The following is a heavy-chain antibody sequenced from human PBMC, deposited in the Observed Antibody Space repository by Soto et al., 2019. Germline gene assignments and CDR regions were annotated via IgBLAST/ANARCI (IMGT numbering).Heavy chain of an antibody. CDR2: IIPIFGTA. V-gene: IGHV1-69*06. D-gene: IGHD3-16*02. CDR1: GGTFSSYA. J-gene: IGHJ4*02. CDR3: ASLYDYVWGSYRYGYFDY. Sequence: QVQLVQSGAEVKKPGSSVKVSCKASGGTFSSYAISWVRLAPGQGLEWMGGIIPIFGTANYAQKFQGRVTITADKSTSTAYMELSSLRSEDTAVYYCASLYDYVWGSYRYGYFDYWGQGTLVTVSS.